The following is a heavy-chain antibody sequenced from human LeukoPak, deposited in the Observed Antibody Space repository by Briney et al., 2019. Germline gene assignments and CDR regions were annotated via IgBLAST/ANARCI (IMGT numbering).Heavy chain of an antibody. J-gene: IGHJ4*02. CDR2: INPDGSEP. CDR1: GFPFNNFW. V-gene: IGHV3-7*01. D-gene: IGHD2-2*01. CDR3: MPGRGY. Sequence: QTWGALRPSCSAPGFPFNNFWVDWVRPAPGKGLEWVANINPDGSEPYLADSVKGRFSISRDNANNLLYLQMSGLRVEDTAVYYCMPGRGYWGQGTLVTVSS.